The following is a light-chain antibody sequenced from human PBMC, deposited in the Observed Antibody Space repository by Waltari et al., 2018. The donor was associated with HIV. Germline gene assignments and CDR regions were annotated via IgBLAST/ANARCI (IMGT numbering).Light chain of an antibody. CDR1: SSNIGAGYD. Sequence: VSGAPGQRVTISCTGSSSNIGAGYDVHWYQQLPGTAPKLLIYGNSNRPSGVPDRFSGSKSGTSASLAITGLQAEDEADYYCQSYDSSLSVVVFGGGTKLTVL. CDR2: GNS. V-gene: IGLV1-40*01. J-gene: IGLJ2*01. CDR3: QSYDSSLSVVV.